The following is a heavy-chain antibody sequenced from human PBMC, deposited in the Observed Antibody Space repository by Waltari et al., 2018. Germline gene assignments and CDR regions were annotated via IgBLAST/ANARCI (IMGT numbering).Heavy chain of an antibody. CDR2: INPNTGVT. CDR1: GYTLTAYY. D-gene: IGHD1-7*01. CDR3: AKEQGAGHWNFNY. J-gene: IGHJ4*02. Sequence: QVHLVQSGAEVKKPGASVKVSCRASGYTLTAYYMHWVRQAPGQGLEWMGRINPNTGVTTYNQKYLGRVTMTSDTSISTVYMELSSLRSDDTAIYYCAKEQGAGHWNFNYWGQGTLVTVSS. V-gene: IGHV1-2*06.